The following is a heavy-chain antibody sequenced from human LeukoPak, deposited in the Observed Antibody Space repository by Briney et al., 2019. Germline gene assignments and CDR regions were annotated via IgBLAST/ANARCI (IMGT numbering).Heavy chain of an antibody. J-gene: IGHJ4*02. CDR1: GFTFSDYY. Sequence: GGSLRLSCAASGFTFSDYYMSWIRQAPGKGLEWVSYISSSSSYTNYADSVKGRFTISRDNAKNSLYLQMNSLRAEDTAVYYCARAGIEGGFDYWGQGTLVTVSS. D-gene: IGHD2-21*01. CDR2: ISSSSSYT. V-gene: IGHV3-11*05. CDR3: ARAGIEGGFDY.